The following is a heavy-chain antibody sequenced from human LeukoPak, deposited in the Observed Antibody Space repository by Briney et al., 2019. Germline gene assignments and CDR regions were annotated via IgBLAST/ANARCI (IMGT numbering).Heavy chain of an antibody. D-gene: IGHD6-13*01. CDR3: ARLPRKQQLVPDYYYGMDV. V-gene: IGHV1-2*02. CDR2: INPNSGGT. CDR1: GYTFTGYY. J-gene: IGHJ6*02. Sequence: GASVKVSCKASGYTFTGYYMHWVRQAPGQGLEWMGWINPNSGGTNYAQKFQGRVTMTRDTSISTAYMELSRLRSDDTAVYYCARLPRKQQLVPDYYYGMDVWGQGTTVTVSS.